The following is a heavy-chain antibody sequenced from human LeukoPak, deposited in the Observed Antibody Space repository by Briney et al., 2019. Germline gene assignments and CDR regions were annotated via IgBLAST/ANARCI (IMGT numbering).Heavy chain of an antibody. CDR1: GFTFSSYA. J-gene: IGHJ4*02. CDR2: ITSSGASA. V-gene: IGHV3-23*01. CDR3: VKDEDLYSPTWYLFED. D-gene: IGHD5-12*01. Sequence: GGSLRLPCVASGFTFSSYAMTWVRQAPGKGLEWVSGITSSGASAYYAASVKGRFTVSRDNSENTLYLQINNLSAEDSGTYYCVKDEDLYSPTWYLFEDWGQGPLVTVSS.